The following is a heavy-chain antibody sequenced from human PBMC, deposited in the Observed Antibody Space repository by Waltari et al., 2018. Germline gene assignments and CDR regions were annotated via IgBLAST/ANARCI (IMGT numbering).Heavy chain of an antibody. CDR2: INHSGST. D-gene: IGHD2-15*01. Sequence: QVQLQQWGAGLLKPSETLSLTCAVYGGSFSGYYWSWIRQPPGKGLGWIGEINHSGSTNYNPSLKSRVTISVDTSKNQFSLKLSSVTAADTAVYYCASKALRRSPNAFDIWGQGTMVTVSS. CDR1: GGSFSGYY. CDR3: ASKALRRSPNAFDI. V-gene: IGHV4-34*01. J-gene: IGHJ3*02.